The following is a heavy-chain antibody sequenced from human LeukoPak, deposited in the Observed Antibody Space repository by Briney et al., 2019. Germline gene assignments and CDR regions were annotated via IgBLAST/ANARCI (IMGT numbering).Heavy chain of an antibody. CDR2: IYYSGST. D-gene: IGHD3-22*01. CDR1: GGSLSSSSYY. J-gene: IGHJ4*02. Sequence: SETLSLTCTVSGGSLSSSSYYWGWIRQPPGKGLEWIGSIYYSGSTHYNPSLKSRVTISVDTSRNQFSLKLSSVTAADTAVYYCAREAFSSGYYDDYWGQGTLVTVSS. CDR3: AREAFSSGYYDDY. V-gene: IGHV4-39*07.